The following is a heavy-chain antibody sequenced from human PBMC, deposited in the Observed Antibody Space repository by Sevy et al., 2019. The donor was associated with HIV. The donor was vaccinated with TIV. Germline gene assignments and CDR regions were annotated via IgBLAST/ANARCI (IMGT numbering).Heavy chain of an antibody. D-gene: IGHD6-19*01. J-gene: IGHJ4*02. V-gene: IGHV3-30*02. CDR1: GFTFSRYG. CDR2: IRFDGNNK. CDR3: AKDSVARNLHFDY. Sequence: GGSLRLSCAASGFTFSRYGKHWVRQAPGKGLEWVASIRFDGNNKHYVDSVMGRFTISRDDSKNTLYLQMNSLRSEDTAVYYCAKDSVARNLHFDYWGQGALVTVSS.